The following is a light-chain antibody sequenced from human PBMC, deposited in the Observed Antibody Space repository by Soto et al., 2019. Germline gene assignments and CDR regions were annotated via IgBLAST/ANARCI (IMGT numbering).Light chain of an antibody. J-gene: IGKJ5*01. CDR2: DTY. CDR3: QQRSDWPPT. CDR1: QSVTRY. V-gene: IGKV3-11*01. Sequence: EIVLTQSPATLSLSPGERATLSCRASQSVTRYLAWYQQKPGQAPRLLIYDTYNRATGVPARFSGSGSGSDLTLTISSLAPEDFAVYYCQQRSDWPPTFGQGTRLEI.